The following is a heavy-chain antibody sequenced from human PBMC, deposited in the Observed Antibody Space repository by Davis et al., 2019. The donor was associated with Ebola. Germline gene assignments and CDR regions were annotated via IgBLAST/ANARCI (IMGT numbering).Heavy chain of an antibody. CDR3: ARLRTYYRLAIDY. V-gene: IGHV4-34*01. CDR2: INHSGST. Sequence: SETLSLTCAVYGGSFSGYYWSWIRQPPGKGLEWIGEINHSGSTNYNPSLKSRVTISVDTSKNQFSLKLSFVTAADTAVYYCARLRTYYRLAIDYWGQGTLVTVSS. J-gene: IGHJ4*02. D-gene: IGHD3-10*01. CDR1: GGSFSGYY.